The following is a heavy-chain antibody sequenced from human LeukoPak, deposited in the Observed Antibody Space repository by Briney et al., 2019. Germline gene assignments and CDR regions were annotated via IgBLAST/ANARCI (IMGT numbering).Heavy chain of an antibody. Sequence: PGGSLRLSCAASGFTFSSYEMNWVRQAPGKGLEWVSYISSSGSTIYYADSVKGRFTISRDNAKSSLYLQMNSLRAEDTAFYYCARVSHDALDIWGQGTMVTVSS. CDR1: GFTFSSYE. CDR2: ISSSGSTI. CDR3: ARVSHDALDI. V-gene: IGHV3-48*03. J-gene: IGHJ3*02.